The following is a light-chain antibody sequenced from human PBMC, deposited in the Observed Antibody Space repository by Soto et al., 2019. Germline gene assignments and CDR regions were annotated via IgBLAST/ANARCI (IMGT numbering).Light chain of an antibody. J-gene: IGKJ1*01. CDR2: GAS. Sequence: MVLTQSRATVTLSPGARPTLSCRASQSVSSYLAWYQQKPGPAPRLLIYGASIRATGIPDRFSGSGSETDFTLTISRLEPEDFAVYYCQQYGSSGTFGQGTKVDNK. CDR3: QQYGSSGT. V-gene: IGKV3-20*01. CDR1: QSVSSY.